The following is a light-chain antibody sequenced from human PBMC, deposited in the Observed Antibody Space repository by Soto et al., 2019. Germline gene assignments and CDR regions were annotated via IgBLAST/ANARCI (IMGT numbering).Light chain of an antibody. V-gene: IGKV3-20*01. CDR1: QSLTTDY. J-gene: IGKJ1*01. Sequence: EIVLTQSPGTLSLSPGERATLSCRASQSLTTDYLALFQQKPGQAPRLPLFNASSRATGIPYRFSGSGSGKDLTLTISRLEPEDFAVYYCQQYGTSLPWTFGQGTKVEIK. CDR3: QQYGTSLPWT. CDR2: NAS.